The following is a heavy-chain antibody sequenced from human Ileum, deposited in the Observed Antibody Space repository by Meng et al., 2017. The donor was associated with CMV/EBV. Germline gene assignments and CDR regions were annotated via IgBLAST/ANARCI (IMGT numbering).Heavy chain of an antibody. Sequence: GESLKISCAASGFSFSNYWMHWVRQAPGKGLEWVANIKQDGSEKYYVDSVKGRFTISRDNAKNSLYLQMNSLRAEDTAVYYCARGYSRFDPWGQGTLVTVSS. CDR1: GFSFSNYW. CDR3: ARGYSRFDP. J-gene: IGHJ5*02. V-gene: IGHV3-7*01. D-gene: IGHD2-15*01. CDR2: IKQDGSEK.